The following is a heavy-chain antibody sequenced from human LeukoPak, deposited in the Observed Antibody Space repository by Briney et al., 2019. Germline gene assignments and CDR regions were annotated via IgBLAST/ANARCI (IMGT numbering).Heavy chain of an antibody. Sequence: PGGSLRLSCAASGFTFSSYDMHWVRQATGKGLEGVSAICTAGDTYYPGSVKGRFTISRENSKNSLYLQINSIGAGATAVYYCARGRYYDSSGYNPHFDYWGQGTLVTVSS. V-gene: IGHV3-13*01. J-gene: IGHJ4*02. CDR1: GFTFSSYD. D-gene: IGHD3-22*01. CDR2: ICTAGDT. CDR3: ARGRYYDSSGYNPHFDY.